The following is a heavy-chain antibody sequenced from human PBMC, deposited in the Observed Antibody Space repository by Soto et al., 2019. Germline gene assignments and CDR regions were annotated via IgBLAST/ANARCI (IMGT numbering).Heavy chain of an antibody. V-gene: IGHV1-69*13. J-gene: IGHJ5*02. D-gene: IGHD1-26*01. CDR3: ARAIVGPTTTGWLDP. Sequence: SVKVSCKASGGTFSSYAISWVRQAPGQGLEWMGGIIPIFGTANYAQKFKGRVTITADESASTAYMELSSLRFEDTAVYYCARAIVGPTTTGWLDPWGQGTLVTVSS. CDR1: GGTFSSYA. CDR2: IIPIFGTA.